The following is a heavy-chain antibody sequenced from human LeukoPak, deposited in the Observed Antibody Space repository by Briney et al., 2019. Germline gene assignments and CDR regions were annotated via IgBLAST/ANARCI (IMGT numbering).Heavy chain of an antibody. J-gene: IGHJ4*02. D-gene: IGHD6-19*01. CDR1: GGTFSSYA. Sequence: GASVKVSCKASGGTFSSYAISWVRQAPGQGLEWMGRIIPILGIANYAQKFQGRVTITADKSTSTAYMELSSLRSEDTAVYYCARGYSSGWYLYYFDYWGQGTLVTVSS. CDR3: ARGYSSGWYLYYFDY. CDR2: IIPILGIA. V-gene: IGHV1-69*04.